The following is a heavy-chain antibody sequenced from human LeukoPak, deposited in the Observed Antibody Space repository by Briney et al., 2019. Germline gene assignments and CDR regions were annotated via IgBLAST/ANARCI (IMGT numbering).Heavy chain of an antibody. J-gene: IGHJ4*02. CDR2: IYPRDSDT. Sequence: GNSLKISCQGFGYSFATYWIGWVRQVPGKGLEWMGKIYPRDSDTRYSPAFRGQVSISVDKSISTASLQWSSLKASDSATYYCVSRNYYGSGSHYSHFDYWGQGTLVTVSS. D-gene: IGHD3-10*01. CDR1: GYSFATYW. V-gene: IGHV5-51*01. CDR3: VSRNYYGSGSHYSHFDY.